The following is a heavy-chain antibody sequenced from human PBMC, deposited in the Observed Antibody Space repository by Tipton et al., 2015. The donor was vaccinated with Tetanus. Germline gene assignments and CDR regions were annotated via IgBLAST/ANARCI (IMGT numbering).Heavy chain of an antibody. D-gene: IGHD3-10*01. CDR1: GGSPSGHF. CDR3: TRANHEFPKKGPFDS. Sequence: TLSITCAVSGGSPSGHFWSWVRQPPGKGLEWLAYISDSGLSNSNYFLKSRITISRDTSRNQFSLKLTSVTAADTAVYYCTRANHEFPKKGPFDSWGQGTLVIVS. J-gene: IGHJ4*02. V-gene: IGHV4-59*11. CDR2: ISDSGLS.